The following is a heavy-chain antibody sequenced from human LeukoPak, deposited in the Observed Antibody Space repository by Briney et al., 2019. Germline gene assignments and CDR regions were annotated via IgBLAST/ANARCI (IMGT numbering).Heavy chain of an antibody. CDR1: GGSIRSNY. D-gene: IGHD6-19*01. CDR2: IYYSGTT. CDR3: ARHVQSSGWYQADVFDI. Sequence: AETLSLTCTVSGGSIRSNYWNWIRQARGKGGEGGGSIYYSGTTSYNPSLMNRVTISVDTSKNKFSLKLTSVTAADTAVYYCARHVQSSGWYQADVFDIWGQGTMVTVSS. V-gene: IGHV4-59*08. J-gene: IGHJ3*02.